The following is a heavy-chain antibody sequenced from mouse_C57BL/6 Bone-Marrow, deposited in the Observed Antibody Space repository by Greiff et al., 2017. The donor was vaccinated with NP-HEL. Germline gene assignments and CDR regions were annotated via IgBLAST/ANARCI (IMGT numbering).Heavy chain of an antibody. D-gene: IGHD2-2*01. J-gene: IGHJ4*01. Sequence: VKLMESGPGLVQPSQSLSITCTVSGFSLTSYGVHWVRQPPGKGLEWLGVIWSGGSTDYNAAFISRLSISKDNSKSQVFFKMNSLQADDTAIYYCAKLVTAPYAMDYWGQGTSVTVSS. V-gene: IGHV2-4*01. CDR2: IWSGGST. CDR1: GFSLTSYG. CDR3: AKLVTAPYAMDY.